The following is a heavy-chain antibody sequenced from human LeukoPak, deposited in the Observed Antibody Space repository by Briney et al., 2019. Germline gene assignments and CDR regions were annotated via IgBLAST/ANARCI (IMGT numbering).Heavy chain of an antibody. CDR1: GGSISSSSYY. D-gene: IGHD2-8*01. Sequence: SETLSLTCTVSGGSISSSSYYWGWIRQPPGKGLEWIGSIYYSGSTYYNPSLKSRVTISVDTSKNQFSLKLSSVTAADTAVYYCARRGGDCTNGVCYLLDYWGQGTLVTVSS. V-gene: IGHV4-39*01. CDR3: ARRGGDCTNGVCYLLDY. J-gene: IGHJ4*02. CDR2: IYYSGST.